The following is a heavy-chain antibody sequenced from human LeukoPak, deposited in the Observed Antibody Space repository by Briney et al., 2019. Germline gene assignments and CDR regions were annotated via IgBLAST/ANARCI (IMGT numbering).Heavy chain of an antibody. CDR3: ARHRAHSQWLEHHAFDI. D-gene: IGHD6-19*01. CDR2: IYPGDSDT. V-gene: IGHV5-51*01. J-gene: IGHJ3*02. CDR1: GYSLTSYW. Sequence: GESLKISCKGSGYSLTSYWIGWVRQMPGKGREWMGIIYPGDSDTRYSPSFQGQVTISADKSISTAYLQWSSLKASDTAMYYCARHRAHSQWLEHHAFDIWGQGTMVTVSS.